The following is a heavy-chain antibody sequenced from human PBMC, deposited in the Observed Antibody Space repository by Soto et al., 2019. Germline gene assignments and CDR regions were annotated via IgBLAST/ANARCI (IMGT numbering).Heavy chain of an antibody. V-gene: IGHV3-23*01. CDR2: ISGSGGST. Sequence: EVQLLESGGGLVQPGGSLRLSCAASGFTFSSYAMSWFRQTPGKGLEWVSAISGSGGSTYYADSVKGRFTISRDKSKNTLYLQMNSLRAEDTAVYYCAKGFPITYGHMFAPWGQGTLVTVSS. CDR3: AKGFPITYGHMFAP. J-gene: IGHJ5*02. CDR1: GFTFSSYA. D-gene: IGHD4-17*01.